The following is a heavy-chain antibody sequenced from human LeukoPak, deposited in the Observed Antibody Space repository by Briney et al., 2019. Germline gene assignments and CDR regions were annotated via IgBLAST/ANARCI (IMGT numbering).Heavy chain of an antibody. Sequence: GGVLRLSCAASGFTFSNYNMNWVRQAPGKGLEWVSYIISSGRAIFYADSVKGRFTISRDNAKNSLFLQMNSLRDEDTAVYYCARVPLYDRSGYYFDYWGLGTLVTVSS. CDR3: ARVPLYDRSGYYFDY. V-gene: IGHV3-48*02. J-gene: IGHJ4*02. D-gene: IGHD3-22*01. CDR1: GFTFSNYN. CDR2: IISSGRAI.